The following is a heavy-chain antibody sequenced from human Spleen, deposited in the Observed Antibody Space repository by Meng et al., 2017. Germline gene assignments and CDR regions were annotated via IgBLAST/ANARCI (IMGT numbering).Heavy chain of an antibody. CDR1: GFTFSDYY. CDR3: ARDSSGRDNWFDP. D-gene: IGHD6-19*01. CDR2: ISSSGSTI. Sequence: GESLKISCAASGFTFSDYYMSWIRQAPGKGLEWVSYISSSGSTIYYADSVKGRFTISRDNAKNSLYLQMNSLRAEDTAVYYCARDSSGRDNWFDPWGQGTLVTVSS. V-gene: IGHV3-11*04. J-gene: IGHJ5*02.